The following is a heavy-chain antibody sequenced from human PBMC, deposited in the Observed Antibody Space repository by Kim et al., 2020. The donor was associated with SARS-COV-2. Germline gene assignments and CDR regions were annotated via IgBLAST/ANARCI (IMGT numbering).Heavy chain of an antibody. CDR2: T. D-gene: IGHD7-27*01. Sequence: THYSPSLKSRVTISVDTSMDQFALKLSSVTAADTAGYYWACTLTGVRWFDRWGQGALVTVSS. J-gene: IGHJ5*02. V-gene: IGHV4-4*09. CDR3: ACTLTGVRWFDR.